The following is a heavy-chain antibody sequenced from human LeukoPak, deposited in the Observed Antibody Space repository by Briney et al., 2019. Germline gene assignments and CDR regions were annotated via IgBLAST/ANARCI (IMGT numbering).Heavy chain of an antibody. CDR1: GFTFSNAW. V-gene: IGHV3-15*01. CDR2: IKSKTDGGTT. Sequence: GGALRLSCADSGFTFSNAWMSWVRQAAGKGVEWVGRIKSKTDGGTTDYAAPVKGSFTTSRDDSKNTLYLQMNSLKTEDTAVYYSTTSVLRYFDSLHNWFDPWGQGTLVTVSS. J-gene: IGHJ5*02. D-gene: IGHD3-9*01. CDR3: TTSVLRYFDSLHNWFDP.